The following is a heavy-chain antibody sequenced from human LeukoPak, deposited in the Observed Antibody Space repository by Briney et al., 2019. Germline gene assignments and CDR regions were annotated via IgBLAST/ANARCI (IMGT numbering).Heavy chain of an antibody. CDR1: GFNVSSKY. V-gene: IGHV3-66*01. J-gene: IGHJ6*02. CDR3: ARDFYNHYGGGFV. D-gene: IGHD4-17*01. Sequence: GGSLRLSCTASGFNVSSKYMTWVRQAPGKELESVSVVYSGGTTYHAESVKDRFTVSRDSSKNTVFLQMNNLRVDDTGVHYCARDFYNHYGGGFVWGRGTTVTVSS. CDR2: VYSGGTT.